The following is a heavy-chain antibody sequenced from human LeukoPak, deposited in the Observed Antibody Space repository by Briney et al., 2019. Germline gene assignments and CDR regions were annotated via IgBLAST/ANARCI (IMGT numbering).Heavy chain of an antibody. J-gene: IGHJ4*02. Sequence: SETLSLTCAVYGGSFSGYYWSCLRQPPGKGLEWIGEINHSGSTNYNPSLKSRVTISVDTSKNQFSLKLSSVTAADTAVYYCEARSYDSSGYPGYYFDYWGQGTLVTVSS. CDR2: INHSGST. CDR3: EARSYDSSGYPGYYFDY. V-gene: IGHV4-34*01. CDR1: GGSFSGYY. D-gene: IGHD3-22*01.